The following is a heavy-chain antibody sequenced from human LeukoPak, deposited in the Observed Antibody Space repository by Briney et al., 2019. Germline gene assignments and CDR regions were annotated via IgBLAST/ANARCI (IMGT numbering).Heavy chain of an antibody. CDR1: GFAFSSYW. V-gene: IGHV3-74*01. Sequence: PGGSLRLSGAASGFAFSSYWMHWVRQATGKGLVWVSRINGDGSTTAYADSVKGRFTISRDNAKNTLYLQMNSLRAEDTAVYYCAVTWGRSGGAFDIWGQGTMVTVSS. CDR3: AVTWGRSGGAFDI. J-gene: IGHJ3*02. CDR2: INGDGSTT. D-gene: IGHD2-15*01.